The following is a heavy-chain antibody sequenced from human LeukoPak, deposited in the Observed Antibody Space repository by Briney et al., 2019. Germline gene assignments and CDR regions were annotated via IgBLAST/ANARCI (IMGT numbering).Heavy chain of an antibody. D-gene: IGHD6-19*01. CDR3: ARIAVPGKAYNYFDP. CDR2: ISGSGGST. CDR1: GFTFSSYA. J-gene: IGHJ5*02. V-gene: IGHV3-23*01. Sequence: GGSLRLSCAASGFTFSSYAMSWVRQAPGKGLEWVSAISGSGGSTYYADSVKGRFTISRDNSKNTLYLQMNSLRPEDTAVYCCARIAVPGKAYNYFDPWGQGTLVTVSS.